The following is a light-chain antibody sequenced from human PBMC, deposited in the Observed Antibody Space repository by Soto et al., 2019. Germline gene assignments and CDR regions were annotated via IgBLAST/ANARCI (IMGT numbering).Light chain of an antibody. Sequence: QSVLTQPASVSGSPGQSITISCTGTSSDVGGYNYVSWYQQHPGKAPKLMIYEVSDRPSGVSNRFSGSKSGNTASLTISGLQAEDEAYYYCSSYXXXSTMIFGGGTKLTVL. V-gene: IGLV2-14*01. CDR1: SSDVGGYNY. CDR2: EVS. CDR3: SSYXXXSTMI. J-gene: IGLJ2*01.